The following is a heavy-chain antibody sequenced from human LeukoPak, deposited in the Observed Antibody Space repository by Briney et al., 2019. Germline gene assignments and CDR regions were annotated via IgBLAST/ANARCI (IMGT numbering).Heavy chain of an antibody. J-gene: IGHJ4*02. CDR1: GGSFSGYY. D-gene: IGHD3-3*01. Sequence: PSETLSLTCAVYGGSFSGYYWSWIRQPPGKGLEWIGEINHSGSTNYNPSLKSRVTISVDTSKNQFSLKLSSVTAADTAVYYCARWGLRFADYWGQGTLVTVSS. CDR3: ARWGLRFADY. V-gene: IGHV4-34*01. CDR2: INHSGST.